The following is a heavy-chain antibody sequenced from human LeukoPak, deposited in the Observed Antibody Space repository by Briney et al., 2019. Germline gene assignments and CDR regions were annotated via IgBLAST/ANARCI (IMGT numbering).Heavy chain of an antibody. V-gene: IGHV4-59*01. J-gene: IGHJ4*02. CDR2: VYYSGST. CDR1: GGSISSYY. Sequence: SETLSLTCTVSGGSISSYYWSWIRQPPGKGLEWIGYVYYSGSTNYNPSLKSRVTISVDTSKNQFSLKLSSVTAADTAVYYCARDHEYSSSWPYYFDYWGQGTLVTVSS. D-gene: IGHD6-13*01. CDR3: ARDHEYSSSWPYYFDY.